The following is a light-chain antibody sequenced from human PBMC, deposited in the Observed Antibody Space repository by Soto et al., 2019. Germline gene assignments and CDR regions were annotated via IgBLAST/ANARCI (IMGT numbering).Light chain of an antibody. V-gene: IGLV2-14*01. CDR2: DVN. J-gene: IGLJ1*01. Sequence: QSALTQPASVSGAPGQSIPLSCTGTSSDVGGFNYVSWYQQHPGKAPKLMIYDVNNRPSGVSNRFSGSKSGNTASLTISGLLAEDEADYYCCSYTSSSTLVFGTGTKVTVL. CDR1: SSDVGGFNY. CDR3: CSYTSSSTLV.